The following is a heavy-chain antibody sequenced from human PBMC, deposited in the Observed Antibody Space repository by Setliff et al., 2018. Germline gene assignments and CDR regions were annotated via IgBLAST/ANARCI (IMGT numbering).Heavy chain of an antibody. CDR2: IYTSGAT. CDR1: GASLSSGSYY. CDR3: AKEYVVNSFVSNSHQHYGLDV. Sequence: PSETLSLTCTVSGASLSSGSYYWSWIRQSAGKGLEWIGRIYTSGATTYSPSFKSRVSISADTSKNLFSLRLKSVTAADTAVYYCAKEYVVNSFVSNSHQHYGLDVWGQGTTVTVSS. J-gene: IGHJ6*02. D-gene: IGHD2-21*01. V-gene: IGHV4-61*02.